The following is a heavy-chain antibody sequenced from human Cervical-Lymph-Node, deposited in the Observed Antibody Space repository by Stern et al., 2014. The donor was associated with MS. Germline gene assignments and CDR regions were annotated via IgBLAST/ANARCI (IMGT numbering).Heavy chain of an antibody. Sequence: QVQLVQSGGGLVKPGGSLRLSCAASGITFSDFCMSWIRQVPGKGLEWISYIPRDGITIYYAGSVKGRFTVSRDNAKNSLYLQMNSLRDDDTAVYYCATFGDSYDAFDIWGQGTMVTVSS. CDR1: GITFSDFC. CDR3: ATFGDSYDAFDI. D-gene: IGHD2-21*02. J-gene: IGHJ3*02. V-gene: IGHV3-11*01. CDR2: IPRDGITI.